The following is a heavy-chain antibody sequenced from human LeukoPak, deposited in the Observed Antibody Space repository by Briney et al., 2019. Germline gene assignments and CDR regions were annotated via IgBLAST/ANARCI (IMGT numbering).Heavy chain of an antibody. CDR3: ARPAGLPHNWFDP. J-gene: IGHJ5*02. V-gene: IGHV1-69*13. Sequence: ASVTVSCKASGGTFSSYAISWVRQAPGQGLEWMGGIIPIFGTANYAQKFQGRVTITADESTSTAYMELSSLRSEDTAVYYCARPAGLPHNWFDPWGQGTLVIVSS. CDR2: IIPIFGTA. D-gene: IGHD5-18*01. CDR1: GGTFSSYA.